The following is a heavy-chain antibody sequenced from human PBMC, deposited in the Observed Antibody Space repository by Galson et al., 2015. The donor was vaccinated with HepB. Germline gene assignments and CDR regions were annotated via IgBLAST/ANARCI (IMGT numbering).Heavy chain of an antibody. V-gene: IGHV4-59*01. D-gene: IGHD6-19*01. Sequence: SETLSLTCTVSGGSITSYYWSWIRQPPGKGLEWIGYIYYSGSTNYNPSLKSRVTISVDTSKNQFPLRLSSVTAADTAVYYCASFTNSGFGYWGQGTLVTVPS. CDR1: GGSITSYY. CDR2: IYYSGST. J-gene: IGHJ4*02. CDR3: ASFTNSGFGY.